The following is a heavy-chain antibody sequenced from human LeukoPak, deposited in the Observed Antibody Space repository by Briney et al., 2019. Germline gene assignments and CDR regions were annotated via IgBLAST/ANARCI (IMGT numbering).Heavy chain of an antibody. CDR2: ISDSGGGT. CDR3: AKDLYSSSWPSEKSKDV. Sequence: PGGSLRLSCAASGFTFSSYAMSWVRQAPGTGLEWVSAISDSGGGTYYAASVRGRFTISRDNSKNTLHLQMNSLRAEDTAVYYCAKDLYSSSWPSEKSKDVWGKGTTVTVSS. J-gene: IGHJ6*04. D-gene: IGHD6-13*01. CDR1: GFTFSSYA. V-gene: IGHV3-23*01.